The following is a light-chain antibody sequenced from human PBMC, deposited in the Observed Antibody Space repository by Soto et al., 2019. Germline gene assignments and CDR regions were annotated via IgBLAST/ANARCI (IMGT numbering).Light chain of an antibody. V-gene: IGLV2-14*03. J-gene: IGLJ1*01. CDR2: DVS. CDR3: CSYGSGSTLYV. Sequence: QSALTQPASLSGSPGQSITISCTGTSSDVGGYNSVSWYQQHPGKAPKVIIFDVSSRPSGVSSRVSGSKSGNTASLTISGLQAEDEADYYCCSYGSGSTLYVFGAGTKVTVL. CDR1: SSDVGGYNS.